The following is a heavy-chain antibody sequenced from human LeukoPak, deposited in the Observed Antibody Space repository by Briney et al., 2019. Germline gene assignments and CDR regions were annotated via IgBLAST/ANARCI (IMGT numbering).Heavy chain of an antibody. CDR1: GFTFRNCA. J-gene: IGHJ4*02. D-gene: IGHD3-10*01. CDR2: ISGTGYNT. Sequence: GGSLRLSCAASGFTFRNCAMSWVRQAPGKGLEWVSGISGTGYNTYYADSVKGRFTISRDNSKNTLYLQMNSLGAEDTSVYYCAKHVSGSLFYFDYWGQRTLVTVSS. CDR3: AKHVSGSLFYFDY. V-gene: IGHV3-23*01.